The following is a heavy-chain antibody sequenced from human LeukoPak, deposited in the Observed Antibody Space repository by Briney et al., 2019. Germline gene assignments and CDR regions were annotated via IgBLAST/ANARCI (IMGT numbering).Heavy chain of an antibody. D-gene: IGHD1-26*01. J-gene: IGHJ4*02. CDR3: AREGVGQEVGATHAGGY. V-gene: IGHV3-30-3*01. Sequence: PGRSLRLSCAASGFTFSSYAMHWVRQAPGKGLEWVAVISYDGSNKYYADSVKGRFTISRDNSKNTLYLQMNSLRAEDTAVYYCAREGVGQEVGATHAGGYWGQGTLVTVSS. CDR1: GFTFSSYA. CDR2: ISYDGSNK.